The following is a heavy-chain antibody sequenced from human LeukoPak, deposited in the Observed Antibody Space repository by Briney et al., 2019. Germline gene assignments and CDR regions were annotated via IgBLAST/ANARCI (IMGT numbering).Heavy chain of an antibody. CDR2: ISDDGSNK. CDR1: GFTFSNYA. J-gene: IGHJ4*02. D-gene: IGHD6-19*01. CDR3: AKDRYSSGRYSDFDY. V-gene: IGHV3-30*18. Sequence: TGGSLRLSCAASGFTFSNYAMHWVRQAPGKGLEWVAVISDDGSNKYYGDSVKGRFTISRDNSKNTVYLQMNSLRAEDTAVYYCAKDRYSSGRYSDFDYWGQGTLVTVSS.